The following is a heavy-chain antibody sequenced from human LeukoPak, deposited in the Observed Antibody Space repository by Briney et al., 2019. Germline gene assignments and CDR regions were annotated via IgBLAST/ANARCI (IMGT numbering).Heavy chain of an antibody. CDR1: GFTFSNYS. D-gene: IGHD5-12*01. Sequence: GSLGLSCAASGFTFSNYSMNWVPQAPGKGLEWVSYINTIASAKTYAESTKGRFTISRDNAKNSLSLQMNSLRDDDTAVYYCAREGFYSRYDRWGQGTLVSVSS. CDR3: AREGFYSRYDR. CDR2: INTIASAK. J-gene: IGHJ1*01. V-gene: IGHV3-48*02.